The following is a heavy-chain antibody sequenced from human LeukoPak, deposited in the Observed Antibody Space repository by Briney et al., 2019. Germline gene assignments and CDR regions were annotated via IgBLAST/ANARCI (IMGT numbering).Heavy chain of an antibody. V-gene: IGHV3-64D*08. CDR2: INSDGSYI. Sequence: GGSLRLSCSASGFTFSLYAMHWVRQAPGKGLEYVSAINSDGSYIYYADSVKGRFTISRDNSKNILYLQMSSLRTEGTAVYYCVSFYETYWGRGTLVTVSS. CDR3: VSFYETY. D-gene: IGHD2/OR15-2a*01. CDR1: GFTFSLYA. J-gene: IGHJ4*02.